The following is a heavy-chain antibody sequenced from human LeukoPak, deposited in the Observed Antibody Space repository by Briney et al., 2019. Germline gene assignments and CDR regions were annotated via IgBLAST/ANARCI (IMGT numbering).Heavy chain of an antibody. D-gene: IGHD1/OR15-1a*01. V-gene: IGHV3-74*01. CDR3: ARVLASRRTSFDF. CDR2: INSDGSST. J-gene: IGHJ4*02. Sequence: GGSLRLSWAASGFTFSSYWMHWVRQAPGKGLGWVSRINSDGSSTSYADSVKGRFTISRDNAKNTLYLQMNSLRAEDTAVYYCARVLASRRTSFDFWGQGTLVTVSS. CDR1: GFTFSSYW.